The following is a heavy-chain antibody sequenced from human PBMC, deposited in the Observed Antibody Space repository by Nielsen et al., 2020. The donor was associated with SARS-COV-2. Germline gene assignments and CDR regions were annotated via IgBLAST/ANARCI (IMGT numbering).Heavy chain of an antibody. CDR2: INSDGSST. CDR3: ARDGWRQWLAYYYYGMDV. Sequence: GGSLRLSCAASGFTFSRYWMHWVRQAPGKGLVWVSRINSDGSSTSYADSVKGRFTISRDNAKNSLYLQMNSLRAEDTAVYYCARDGWRQWLAYYYYGMDVWGQGTTVTVSS. J-gene: IGHJ6*02. D-gene: IGHD6-19*01. CDR1: GFTFSRYW. V-gene: IGHV3-74*01.